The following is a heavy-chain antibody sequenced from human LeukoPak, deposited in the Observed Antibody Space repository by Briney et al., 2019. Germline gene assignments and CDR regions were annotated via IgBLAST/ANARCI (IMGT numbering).Heavy chain of an antibody. CDR1: GYSISRGYY. CDR3: ARAGWIITSGIDY. Sequence: SETLSLTCGVSGYSISRGYYWAWIRQPPGKGLEWIGAIYHTGSTYYTPSLGSRVTISVDTSKNEFSLNLNSVTAADTAVYYCARAGWIITSGIDYWGQGALVTVSS. D-gene: IGHD3-10*01. CDR2: IYHTGST. V-gene: IGHV4-38-2*01. J-gene: IGHJ4*02.